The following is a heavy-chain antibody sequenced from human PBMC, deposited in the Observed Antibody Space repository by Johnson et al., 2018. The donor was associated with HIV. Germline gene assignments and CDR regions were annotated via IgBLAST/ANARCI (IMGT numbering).Heavy chain of an antibody. CDR3: ATEYSSSAAFHAFDI. J-gene: IGHJ3*02. CDR1: GFTFDDYA. CDR2: ISWNSGSI. D-gene: IGHD6-6*01. Sequence: VLLVESGGGLVQPGRSLRLSCAASGFTFDDYAMHWVRQAPGKGLEWVSGISWNSGSIGYAVSVKGRFTISRDNAKNSLYLQMNSLRAEDTALYYCATEYSSSAAFHAFDIWGQGRMVSDSS. V-gene: IGHV3-9*01.